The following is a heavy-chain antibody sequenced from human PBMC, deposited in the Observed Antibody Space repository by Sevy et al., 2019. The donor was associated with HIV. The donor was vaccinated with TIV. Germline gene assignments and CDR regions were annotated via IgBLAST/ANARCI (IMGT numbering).Heavy chain of an antibody. CDR2: INHSGNT. D-gene: IGHD3-3*01. CDR3: ARGPAARDFWSGYSHRWFDP. CDR1: GGSFSGYY. Sequence: SETLSLTCAVFGGSFSGYYWSFIRQPPGKGLEWIGEINHSGNTNYNPSLKSRITISVDTSKNQLSLTLRYVTAADTAVYYCARGPAARDFWSGYSHRWFDPWGQGTLVTVSS. V-gene: IGHV4-34*01. J-gene: IGHJ5*02.